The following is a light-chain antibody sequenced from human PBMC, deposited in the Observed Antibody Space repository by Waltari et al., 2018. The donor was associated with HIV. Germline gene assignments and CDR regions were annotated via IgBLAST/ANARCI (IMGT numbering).Light chain of an antibody. Sequence: DILMTQSPDFLAVSLGERATLNCRARQSLLYNFNKKNYLAWYQHKPGQPPKLLIYWASTRQSGVPDRFSGSGSGTNVTLTINKLQADDVATYYWQQYYRRPLTFGGGTKVGL. V-gene: IGKV4-1*01. CDR3: QQYYRRPLT. CDR1: QSLLYNFNKKNY. J-gene: IGKJ4*01. CDR2: WAS.